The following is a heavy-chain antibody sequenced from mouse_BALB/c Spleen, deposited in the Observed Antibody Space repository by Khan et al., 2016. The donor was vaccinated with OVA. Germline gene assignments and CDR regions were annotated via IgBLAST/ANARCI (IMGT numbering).Heavy chain of an antibody. D-gene: IGHD1-1*01. CDR2: ISYSGLT. V-gene: IGHV3-2*02. J-gene: IGHJ4*01. CDR3: ARGNYYGYTMDY. CDR1: GYSITSNYA. Sequence: EVQLVESGPGLVKPSQSLSLTCTVTGYSITSNYAWNWIRQFPGNKLEWMGYISYSGLTSYNPSLKSRISITRDTSKNQFFLHLNSVTTEDTATEYCARGNYYGYTMDYWGQGTSVTVSS.